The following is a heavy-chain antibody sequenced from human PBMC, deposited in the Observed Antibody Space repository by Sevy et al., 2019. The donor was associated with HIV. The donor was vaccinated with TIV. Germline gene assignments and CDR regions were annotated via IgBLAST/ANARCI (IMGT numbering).Heavy chain of an antibody. Sequence: GGSLRLSCAASGFTFNSYWMSWVRQAPGKGLEWVANIKQDGSEKYYVNSVKGRFTSSRDNSQNSLFLPMNTQRAEDTAVDYGAREGSPYDTYYYYYGMDVWGQGTTVTVSS. CDR3: AREGSPYDTYYYYYGMDV. D-gene: IGHD5-12*01. V-gene: IGHV3-7*01. CDR1: GFTFNSYW. J-gene: IGHJ6*02. CDR2: IKQDGSEK.